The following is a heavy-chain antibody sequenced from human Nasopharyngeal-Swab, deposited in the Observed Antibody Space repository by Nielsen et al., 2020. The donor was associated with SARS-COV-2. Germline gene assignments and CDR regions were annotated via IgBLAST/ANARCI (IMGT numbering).Heavy chain of an antibody. Sequence: GESLKISCNGSGYSFTSYWISWVRQMPGKGLEWMGRIDPSDSYTNYSPSFQGHVTISADKSISTAYLQWSSLKASDTAMYYCARGAGIVTAYWGQGTLVTVSS. CDR1: GYSFTSYW. V-gene: IGHV5-10-1*01. CDR3: ARGAGIVTAY. J-gene: IGHJ4*02. D-gene: IGHD3-22*01. CDR2: IDPSDSYT.